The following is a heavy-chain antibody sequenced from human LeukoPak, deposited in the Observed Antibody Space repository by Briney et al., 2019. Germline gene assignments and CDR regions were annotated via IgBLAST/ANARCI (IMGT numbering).Heavy chain of an antibody. V-gene: IGHV3-30*04. Sequence: GGSLRLSCAASGFTFSSYAMHWVSQAPGKGLEWVAVISYDGSNKYYADSVKGRFTISRDNSKNTLYLQMNSLRAEDTAVYYCASEGSAFGDDYWGQGTLVTVSS. CDR2: ISYDGSNK. CDR3: ASEGSAFGDDY. CDR1: GFTFSSYA. J-gene: IGHJ4*02. D-gene: IGHD3-10*01.